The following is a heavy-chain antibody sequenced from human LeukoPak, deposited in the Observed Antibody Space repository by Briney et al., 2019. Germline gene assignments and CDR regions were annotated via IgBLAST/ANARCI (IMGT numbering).Heavy chain of an antibody. J-gene: IGHJ4*02. CDR3: ARHGYTSMVYYLNF. CDR2: IYYSGTT. D-gene: IGHD5-18*01. Sequence: SETLSPSCTVSGDSISTSSYYWGWIRQPPGKGLEWIGSIYYSGTTYYSPSLKSRVTIFVDTSNNQFSLRLSSVTAADTAVYYCARHGYTSMVYYLNFWGQGRLATVCS. V-gene: IGHV4-39*01. CDR1: GDSISTSSYY.